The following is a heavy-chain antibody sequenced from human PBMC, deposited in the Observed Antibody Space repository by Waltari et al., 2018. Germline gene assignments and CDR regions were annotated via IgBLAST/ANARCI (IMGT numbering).Heavy chain of an antibody. D-gene: IGHD3-22*01. V-gene: IGHV3-74*01. Sequence: EVQLVESGGGLVQPGGSLRLSCEGSGSTFSNSWVHWVRQAAGKGLEWISRINSDGSTTNYADSVKGRFTISRDNAKNTLDLEMNSLRAEDTAVYYCARAGYYRFDYWGQGTLVTVSS. CDR3: ARAGYYRFDY. J-gene: IGHJ4*02. CDR1: GSTFSNSW. CDR2: INSDGSTT.